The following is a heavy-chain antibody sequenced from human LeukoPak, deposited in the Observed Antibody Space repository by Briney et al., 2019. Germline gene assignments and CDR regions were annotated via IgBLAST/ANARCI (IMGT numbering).Heavy chain of an antibody. Sequence: ASVKVSCKASGYTFTSYDINWVRQATGQGLEWMGWMNPNSGNTGYAQKFQGRVTMTRNTSISTAYMELSSLRSEDTAVYYCARPVVGYCSGGSCHSAEYFQHWGQGTLVTVSS. CDR2: MNPNSGNT. CDR1: GYTFTSYD. J-gene: IGHJ1*01. D-gene: IGHD2-15*01. CDR3: ARPVVGYCSGGSCHSAEYFQH. V-gene: IGHV1-8*01.